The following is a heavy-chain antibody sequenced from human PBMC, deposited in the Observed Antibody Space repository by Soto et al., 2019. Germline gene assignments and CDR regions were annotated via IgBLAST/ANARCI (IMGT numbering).Heavy chain of an antibody. J-gene: IGHJ4*02. CDR2: IYYSGST. D-gene: IGHD3-22*01. CDR3: MLGSGWKDFDY. Sequence: SETLSFTCTVSGGSISRSSYYWGWIRQPPGKGLEWIGSIYYSGSTYYNPSLKSRVTISVDTSKNQFSLKLSSVTAADTAVYYCMLGSGWKDFDYWGQGTLVTVSS. CDR1: GGSISRSSYY. V-gene: IGHV4-39*01.